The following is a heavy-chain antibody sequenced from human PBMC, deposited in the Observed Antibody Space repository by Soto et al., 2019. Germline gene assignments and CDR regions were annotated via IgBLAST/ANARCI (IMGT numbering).Heavy chain of an antibody. CDR3: ATEVVVVTGISARSDD. CDR1: GFSFNNAW. D-gene: IGHD2-21*02. CDR2: IKSETHSGTT. V-gene: IGHV3-15*07. J-gene: IGHJ4*02. Sequence: EVQLVESGGGLVKPGGSLRLSCAASGFSFNNAWMNWVRQAPGKGLEWVGRIKSETHSGTTDYAPNVQGRFIISRDDSKNTLYQQMNSVKTEDTAVYYCATEVVVVTGISARSDDWGQGTLVTVSS.